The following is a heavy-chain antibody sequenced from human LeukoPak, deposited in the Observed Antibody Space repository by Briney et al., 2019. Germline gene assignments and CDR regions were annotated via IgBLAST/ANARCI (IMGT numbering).Heavy chain of an antibody. J-gene: IGHJ6*02. D-gene: IGHD2-15*01. Sequence: ASVKVSCKASGYTFTGYYMHWVRQAPGQGLEWMGWITPNSGGTNYAQKFQGRVTMTRDTSISTAYMELSRLRSDDTAVYYCARDGDIVVVVAATHSDYYYYGMDVWGQGTTVTVSS. CDR3: ARDGDIVVVVAATHSDYYYYGMDV. V-gene: IGHV1-2*02. CDR2: ITPNSGGT. CDR1: GYTFTGYY.